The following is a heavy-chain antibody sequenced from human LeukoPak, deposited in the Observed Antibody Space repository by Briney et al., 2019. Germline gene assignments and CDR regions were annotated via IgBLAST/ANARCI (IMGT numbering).Heavy chain of an antibody. V-gene: IGHV3-23*01. CDR3: AKAASSSWPSYSYGMDV. CDR1: GFIFSSYS. D-gene: IGHD6-13*01. CDR2: ITGSGGNT. J-gene: IGHJ6*02. Sequence: PGGSLRLSCAASGFIFSSYSMSWVRQAPGKGLEWVSVITGSGGNTYYADSVKGRFTISKDNSKNTVYLQMSSLRVDDTAVYYCAKAASSSWPSYSYGMDVWGQGTTVTVYS.